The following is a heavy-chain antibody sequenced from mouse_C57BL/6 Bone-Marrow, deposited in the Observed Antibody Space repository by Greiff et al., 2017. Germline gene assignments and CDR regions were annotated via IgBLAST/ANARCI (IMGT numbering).Heavy chain of an antibody. Sequence: QVQLQQPGAELVKPGASVKLSCKASGYTFTSYWMQWVKQRPGQGLEWIGEIDPSDSYTNYNQKFKGKATLTVDTSSSTAYMQLSSLTSEDSAVYYCYSNDGAYWGQGTLVTVSA. CDR3: YSNDGAY. CDR2: IDPSDSYT. CDR1: GYTFTSYW. V-gene: IGHV1-50*01. J-gene: IGHJ3*01. D-gene: IGHD2-12*01.